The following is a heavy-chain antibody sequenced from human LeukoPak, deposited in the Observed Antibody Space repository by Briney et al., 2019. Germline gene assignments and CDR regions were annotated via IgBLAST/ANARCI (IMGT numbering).Heavy chain of an antibody. V-gene: IGHV4-59*08. J-gene: IGHJ3*02. D-gene: IGHD3-22*01. Sequence: SETLSLTCTVSGGSISSYYWSWIWQPPGKGLEWIGYIYYSGSTNYNPSLKSRVTISVDTSKNQFSLKLSSVTAADTAVYYCARHDAYYYDSSGFYDAFDIWGQGTMVTVSS. CDR1: GGSISSYY. CDR3: ARHDAYYYDSSGFYDAFDI. CDR2: IYYSGST.